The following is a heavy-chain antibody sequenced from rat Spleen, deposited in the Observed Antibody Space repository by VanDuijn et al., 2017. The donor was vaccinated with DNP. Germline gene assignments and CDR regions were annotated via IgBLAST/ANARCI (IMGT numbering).Heavy chain of an antibody. CDR2: ISPTGDRS. CDR1: GFTFSNYG. CDR3: ETGLNYGGYWFVH. V-gene: IGHV5-19*01. D-gene: IGHD1-11*01. Sequence: LVESGGGLVQPGRSLKLSCAASGFTFSNYGMAWVRQAPTKGLEWVASISPTGDRSYYRDSVKGRFTISRDNAKSTLYLQMDSLRSEDTATYYCETGLNYGGYWFVHWGQGTLVTVSS. J-gene: IGHJ3*01.